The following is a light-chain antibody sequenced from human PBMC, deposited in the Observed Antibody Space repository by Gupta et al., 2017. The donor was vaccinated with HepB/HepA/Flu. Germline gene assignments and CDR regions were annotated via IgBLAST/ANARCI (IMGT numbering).Light chain of an antibody. V-gene: IGLV3-1*01. J-gene: IGLJ1*01. CDR1: KLGDKY. Sequence: SYDLTQPPSVSVSPGQTASIICSGDKLGDKYASWYQQKPGQSPVLVIYQDIKRPSGIPERFSGSNSGNTATLTISGTQAMDEADYYCQAWDSRTALYVFGTGTKVTVL. CDR2: QDI. CDR3: QAWDSRTALYV.